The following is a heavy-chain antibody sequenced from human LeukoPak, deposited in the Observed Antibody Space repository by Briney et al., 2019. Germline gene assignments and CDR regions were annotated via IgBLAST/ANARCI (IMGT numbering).Heavy chain of an antibody. D-gene: IGHD1-26*01. V-gene: IGHV4-59*01. CDR1: GGSISSYY. J-gene: IGHJ3*02. CDR2: TYYSGST. CDR3: ASSDSGSYNDAFDM. Sequence: SETLSLTCTVSGGSISSYYWNWIRQPPGKGLEWIGYTYYSGSTKYNPSLKSRVSISVDTSKNQFSLKLNSVTAADTAVYYCASSDSGSYNDAFDMWGQGTKVAVSS.